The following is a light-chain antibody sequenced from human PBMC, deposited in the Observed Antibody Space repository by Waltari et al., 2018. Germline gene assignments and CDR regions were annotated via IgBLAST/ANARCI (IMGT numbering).Light chain of an antibody. J-gene: IGKJ4*01. CDR3: QQSYSIPFT. Sequence: DIQMPQSPSSLSAFMGESVTITCRPSQIIKNYLNWYHQKPGKPPKLLIYGASSLQSGVPSRFSGSGSGTDFALTINSLQPEDYATYYCQQSYSIPFTFGGGTEVEIK. V-gene: IGKV1-39*01. CDR1: QIIKNY. CDR2: GAS.